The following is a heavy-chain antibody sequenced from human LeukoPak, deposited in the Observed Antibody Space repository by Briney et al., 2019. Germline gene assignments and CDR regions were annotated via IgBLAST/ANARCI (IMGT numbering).Heavy chain of an antibody. D-gene: IGHD1-7*01. J-gene: IGHJ4*02. CDR1: GFTFSSYA. CDR2: ISSNGGST. V-gene: IGHV3-64*01. CDR3: ARARGTLPGYFDY. Sequence: GGSLRLSCAASGFTFSSYAMHWVRQAPGKGLEYVSTISSNGGSTYYANSVKGRFTISRDNSKNTLYLQMGSLRAEEMAVYYCARARGTLPGYFDYWGQGTLVTVSS.